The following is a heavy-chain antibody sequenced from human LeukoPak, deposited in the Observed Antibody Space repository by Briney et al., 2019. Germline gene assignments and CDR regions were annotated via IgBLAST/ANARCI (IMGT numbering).Heavy chain of an antibody. CDR2: IIPIFGTA. CDR3: ARDRGGSYPNFDY. D-gene: IGHD1-26*01. V-gene: IGHV1-69*13. J-gene: IGHJ4*02. CDR1: GGTFSSYA. Sequence: SVKVSCKASGGTFSSYAISWVRQAPGQGLEWRGGIIPIFGTANYAQKFQGRVTITADESTSTAYMELSSLRSEDTAVYYCARDRGGSYPNFDYWGQGTLVTVSS.